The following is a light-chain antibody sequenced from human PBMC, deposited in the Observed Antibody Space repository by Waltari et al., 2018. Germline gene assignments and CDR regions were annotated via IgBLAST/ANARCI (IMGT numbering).Light chain of an antibody. CDR3: GSWDTRLNTGV. J-gene: IGLJ3*02. V-gene: IGLV1-51*01. CDR2: ENT. CDR1: SSNIVDSH. Sequence: QSVLTQPPSVSAAPGQKVTISCSGGSSNIVDSHVSWYQQLPGAAPQLLVYENTRRPSAIPNLCSCSKSGTSATLDITGLQTGDEGDYYCGSWDTRLNTGVFGGGTKLTVL.